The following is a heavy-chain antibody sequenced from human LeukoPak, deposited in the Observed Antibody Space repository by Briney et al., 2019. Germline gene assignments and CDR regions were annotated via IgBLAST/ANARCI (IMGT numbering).Heavy chain of an antibody. V-gene: IGHV3-23*01. D-gene: IGHD6-19*01. CDR1: GFTFSIYA. Sequence: GGSLRLSCTASGFTFSIYAMNWVRQAPGKGLEWVSAISGGGGNTYYADSVKGRFTISRGNSKNTLYLQMNSLRVADTAVYYCAKVRNSGWSPSGFDYWGQGTLVTVSS. J-gene: IGHJ4*02. CDR2: ISGGGGNT. CDR3: AKVRNSGWSPSGFDY.